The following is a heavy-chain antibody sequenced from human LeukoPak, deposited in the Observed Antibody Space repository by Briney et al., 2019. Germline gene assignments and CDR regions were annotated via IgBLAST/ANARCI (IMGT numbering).Heavy chain of an antibody. CDR3: RIVVVPAAISPLRGGYMYA. J-gene: IGHJ6*03. CDR2: IRSKANSYAT. D-gene: IGHD2-2*01. V-gene: IGHV3-73*01. Sequence: GGSLRLSCAASGFTFSGSAMHWVRQASGKGLEWVGRIRSKANSYATAYAASVKGRFTISRDDSKNTAYLQMNSLKTEDTAVYYCRIVVVPAAISPLRGGYMYAWGKGTTVTVSS. CDR1: GFTFSGSA.